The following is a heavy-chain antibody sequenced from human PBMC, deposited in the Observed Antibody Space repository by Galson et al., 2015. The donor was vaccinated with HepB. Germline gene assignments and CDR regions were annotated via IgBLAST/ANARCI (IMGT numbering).Heavy chain of an antibody. CDR1: GFTFSSYW. CDR2: IKQDGSEK. CDR3: ASWGVGPLKVPALDY. Sequence: SLRLSCAASGFTFSSYWMSWVRQAPGKGLEWVANIKQDGSEKYYVDSVKGRFTISRDNAKNTLYLQMNSLRAEDTAVYYCASWGVGPLKVPALDYWGQGTLVTVSS. D-gene: IGHD3-16*01. J-gene: IGHJ4*02. V-gene: IGHV3-7*01.